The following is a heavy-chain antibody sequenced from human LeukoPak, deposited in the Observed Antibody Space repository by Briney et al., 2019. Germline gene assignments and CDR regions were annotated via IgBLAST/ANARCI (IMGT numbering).Heavy chain of an antibody. CDR3: AKDAWRSSGYDEESDY. V-gene: IGHV3-23*01. CDR2: ISGSGGST. D-gene: IGHD3-22*01. J-gene: IGHJ4*02. Sequence: GGSLRLSCAASGFTFSSYAMSWVRQAPGKGLEWLSAISGSGGSTYYADSVKGRFTISRDNSKNTLYLQMNSLRAEDTAVYYCAKDAWRSSGYDEESDYWGQGTLVTVSS. CDR1: GFTFSSYA.